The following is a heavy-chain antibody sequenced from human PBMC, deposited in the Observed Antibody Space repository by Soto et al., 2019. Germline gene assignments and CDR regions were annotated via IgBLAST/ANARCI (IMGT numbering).Heavy chain of an antibody. CDR2: IYYSGST. D-gene: IGHD2-2*01. CDR1: GGSISSGDYY. J-gene: IGHJ6*02. Sequence: TLSLTCTVSGGSISSGDYYWSWIRQPPGKGLEWIGYIYYSGSTYYNPSLKSRVTISVDTSKNQFSLKLSSVTAADTAVYYCARGHINIVLVPAAKLYHYGMDVWGQGTTVTVSS. V-gene: IGHV4-30-4*01. CDR3: ARGHINIVLVPAAKLYHYGMDV.